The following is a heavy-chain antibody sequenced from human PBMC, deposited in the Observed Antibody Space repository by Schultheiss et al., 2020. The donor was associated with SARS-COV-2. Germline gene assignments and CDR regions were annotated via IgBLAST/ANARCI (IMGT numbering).Heavy chain of an antibody. D-gene: IGHD5-24*01. V-gene: IGHV1-2*02. J-gene: IGHJ4*02. CDR2: MNPNSGNT. Sequence: GESLKISCKASGYTFTGYYMHWVRQAPGQGLEWMGWMNPNSGNTGYAQKFQGRVTMTRDTSISTAYMELSRLRSDDTAVYYCARLSMVATIPFDYWGQGTLVTVSS. CDR1: GYTFTGYY. CDR3: ARLSMVATIPFDY.